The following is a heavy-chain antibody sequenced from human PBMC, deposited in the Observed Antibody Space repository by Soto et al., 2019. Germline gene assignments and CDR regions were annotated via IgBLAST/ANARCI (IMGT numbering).Heavy chain of an antibody. J-gene: IGHJ5*02. CDR1: GDSVSTDRYF. CDR3: ARIVVGATVDL. D-gene: IGHD1-26*01. V-gene: IGHV4-61*01. Sequence: ETLSLTCSVSGDSVSTDRYFWTWIRQPPGKGLEWIAYISYTGDTNYNPSLKSRVTISIDTSRNQFSLTLTSVTAADTAVYFCARIVVGATVDLWGQGSLVTVSS. CDR2: ISYTGDT.